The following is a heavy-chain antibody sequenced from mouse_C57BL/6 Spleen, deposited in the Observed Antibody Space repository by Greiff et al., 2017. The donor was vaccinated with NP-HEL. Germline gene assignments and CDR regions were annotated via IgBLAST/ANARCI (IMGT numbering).Heavy chain of an antibody. CDR1: GFTFSSYG. CDR2: ISSGGSYT. Sequence: EVKVVESGGDLVKPGGSLKLSCAASGFTFSSYGMSWVRQTPDKRLEWVATISSGGSYTYYPDSVKGRFTISRDNAKNTLYLQMSSLKSEDTAVYYCARQVRLRRYFDYWGQGTTLTVSS. CDR3: ARQVRLRRYFDY. V-gene: IGHV5-6*01. J-gene: IGHJ2*01. D-gene: IGHD2-2*01.